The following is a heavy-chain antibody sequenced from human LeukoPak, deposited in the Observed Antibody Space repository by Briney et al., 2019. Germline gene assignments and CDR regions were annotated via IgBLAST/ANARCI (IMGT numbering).Heavy chain of an antibody. CDR3: ARGGYSYGRYYYYGMDV. V-gene: IGHV3-48*03. CDR2: ISSSGSTI. D-gene: IGHD5-18*01. Sequence: PGGSLRLSCAASGFTFSSYEMNWLRQAPGKGLEWVSYISSSGSTIYYADSVKGRFTISRDNAKNSLYLQMNSLRAEDTAVYYCARGGYSYGRYYYYGMDVGGQGTTVTVS. CDR1: GFTFSSYE. J-gene: IGHJ6*02.